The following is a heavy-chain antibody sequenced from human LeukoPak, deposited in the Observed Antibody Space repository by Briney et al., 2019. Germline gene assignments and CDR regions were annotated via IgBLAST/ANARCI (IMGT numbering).Heavy chain of an antibody. Sequence: SVKVSCKASGGTFSSYAIGWVRQAPGQGLEWMGGIIPIFGTANYAQKFQGRVTITADKSTSTAYMELSSLRSEDTAVYYCAKVLGYCTNGVCLDRFDPWGQGTLVTVSS. J-gene: IGHJ5*02. D-gene: IGHD2-8*01. V-gene: IGHV1-69*06. CDR1: GGTFSSYA. CDR2: IIPIFGTA. CDR3: AKVLGYCTNGVCLDRFDP.